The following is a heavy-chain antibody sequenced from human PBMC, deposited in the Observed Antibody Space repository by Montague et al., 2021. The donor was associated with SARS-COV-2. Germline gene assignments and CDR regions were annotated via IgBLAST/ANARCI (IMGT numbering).Heavy chain of an antibody. CDR1: GFTFSSYS. J-gene: IGHJ4*02. D-gene: IGHD3-22*01. CDR3: ARDYEASGYSHFDY. Sequence: SRRLSFSASGFTFSSYSMNWVRQAPGKGLEWVSSISSSVSYIYYADSVKGRFTISRDNAKNSLYLQMDSLRAEDTAVYYCARDYEASGYSHFDYWGQGTLVTVSS. V-gene: IGHV3-21*01. CDR2: ISSSVSYI.